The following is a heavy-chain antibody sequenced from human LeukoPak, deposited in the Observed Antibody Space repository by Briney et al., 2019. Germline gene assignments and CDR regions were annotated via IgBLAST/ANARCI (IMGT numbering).Heavy chain of an antibody. V-gene: IGHV5-51*01. CDR3: ARLRWELLTSFDY. D-gene: IGHD1-26*01. J-gene: IGHJ4*02. CDR1: GSSFTSYW. Sequence: GESLKISCKGSGSSFTSYWIGWVRQMPGKGLEWMGIIYPGDSDTRYSPSFQGQVTISADNSISTAYLQWTSLKASDTAMYYCARLRWELLTSFDYWGQGTLVTVSS. CDR2: IYPGDSDT.